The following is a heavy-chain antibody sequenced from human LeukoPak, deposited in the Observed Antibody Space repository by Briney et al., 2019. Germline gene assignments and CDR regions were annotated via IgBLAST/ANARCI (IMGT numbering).Heavy chain of an antibody. CDR1: GFTFYDYT. V-gene: IGHV3-43*01. CDR2: ISWDGSST. J-gene: IGHJ3*02. Sequence: GGSLRLSCAASGFTFYDYTMHWVRHTPGKGLEWVSLISWDGSSTFYADSVKGRFTISRDNSKNSLFLQMNTLRTEDIALYYCAKAEQQLSYTYDAFDIWGQGTMVTVSS. CDR3: AKAEQQLSYTYDAFDI. D-gene: IGHD6-13*01.